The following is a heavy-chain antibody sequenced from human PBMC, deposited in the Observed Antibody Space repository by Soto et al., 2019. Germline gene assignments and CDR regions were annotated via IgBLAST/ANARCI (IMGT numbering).Heavy chain of an antibody. CDR2: ISAYNGNT. V-gene: IGHV1-18*01. CDR3: ARGLGATPIYNWFDP. CDR1: GYTFTSYG. Sequence: ASVKVSCKASGYTFTSYGISWVRQAPGQGLEWMGWISAYNGNTNYAQKLQGRVTMTTDTSTSTAYMELRSLRSDDTAVYYCARGLGATPIYNWFDPWGRGTLVTVSS. J-gene: IGHJ5*02. D-gene: IGHD1-26*01.